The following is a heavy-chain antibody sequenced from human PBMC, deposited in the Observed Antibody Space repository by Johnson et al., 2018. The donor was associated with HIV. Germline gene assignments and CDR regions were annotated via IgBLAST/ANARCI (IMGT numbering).Heavy chain of an antibody. Sequence: MQLVESGGGLIQPGGSLRLSCAASGFTVSSNYMSWVRQAPGKGLEWVSVIYSGGSTYYADSVKGRFTISRDNSKNTLYLQMNSLRAEDTAVYYCARDRVAAAVDAFDIWGQGTMVTVSS. CDR3: ARDRVAAAVDAFDI. CDR2: IYSGGST. D-gene: IGHD6-13*01. V-gene: IGHV3-53*01. J-gene: IGHJ3*02. CDR1: GFTVSSNY.